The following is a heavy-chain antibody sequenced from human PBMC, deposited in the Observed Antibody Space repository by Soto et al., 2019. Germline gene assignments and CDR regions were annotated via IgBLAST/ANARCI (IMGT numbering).Heavy chain of an antibody. CDR1: GFTFSSYD. CDR3: ARAGRVPMTTVTRAWAYMDV. J-gene: IGHJ6*04. Sequence: EVQLVESGGGLVQPGGSLRLSCAASGFTFSSYDMHWVRQATGKGLEWVSAIGTAGDTYYPGSVKGRFTISRENAKNSLYLQMNSLRAGDTAVYSCARAGRVPMTTVTRAWAYMDVWGKGTTVTVSS. CDR2: IGTAGDT. V-gene: IGHV3-13*01. D-gene: IGHD4-4*01.